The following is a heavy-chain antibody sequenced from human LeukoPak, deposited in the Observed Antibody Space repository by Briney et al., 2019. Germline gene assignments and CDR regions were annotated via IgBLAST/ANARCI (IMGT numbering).Heavy chain of an antibody. CDR2: IYTSGST. Sequence: SETLSLTCTVSGGSISSYYWSWIRQPAGKGLEWIGRIYTSGSTNYNPSLKSRVTMSVDTSKNQVSLKLSSVTAADTAVYFCARLASEGSRYYYYYMDVWGKGTTVTVSS. CDR1: GGSISSYY. CDR3: ARLASEGSRYYYYYMDV. D-gene: IGHD3-3*02. V-gene: IGHV4-4*07. J-gene: IGHJ6*03.